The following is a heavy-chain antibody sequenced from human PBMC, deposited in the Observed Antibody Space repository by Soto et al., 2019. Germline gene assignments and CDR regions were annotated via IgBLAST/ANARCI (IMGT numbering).Heavy chain of an antibody. Sequence: SETLSLTCTVSGGSISSYYWSWIRQPPGKGLEWIGYIYYSGSTNYNPSLKSRVTISVDTSKNQFSLKLSSVTAADTAVYYCARVWYGGYHPTKENWFDPWGQGTLVTVSS. CDR3: ARVWYGGYHPTKENWFDP. D-gene: IGHD5-12*01. CDR2: IYYSGST. J-gene: IGHJ5*02. V-gene: IGHV4-59*01. CDR1: GGSISSYY.